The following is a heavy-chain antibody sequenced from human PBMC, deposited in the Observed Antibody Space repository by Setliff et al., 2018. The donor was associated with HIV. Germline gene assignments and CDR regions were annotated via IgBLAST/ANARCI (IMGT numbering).Heavy chain of an antibody. CDR2: TNPSGST. J-gene: IGHJ4*02. CDR3: ARATPGGTYFPYNFDY. D-gene: IGHD1-26*01. CDR1: VGSFSGHY. V-gene: IGHV4-34*01. Sequence: LSLPCAVYVGSFSGHYWIWIRQPPGKGLEWIGETNPSGSTNFNPSLESRVTISVDTSKNQFSLTLSSVTAADTAIYYCARATPGGTYFPYNFDYWGQGSLVTVS.